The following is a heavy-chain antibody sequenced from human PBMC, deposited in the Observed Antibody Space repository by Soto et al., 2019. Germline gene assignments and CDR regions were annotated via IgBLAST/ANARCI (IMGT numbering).Heavy chain of an antibody. V-gene: IGHV3-48*01. CDR1: GFIFSNYN. D-gene: IGHD2-21*02. Sequence: EVQLVESGGGLVQPGGSLRLSCAASGFIFSNYNMHWVRQAPGKGLELVSYISSSSNTIYYADSVKGRFTISRDNAKNSLYLQMNSLRAEDTAVYYCARPSCGGDCYSPVYWGQGTLVTVSS. J-gene: IGHJ4*02. CDR3: ARPSCGGDCYSPVY. CDR2: ISSSSNTI.